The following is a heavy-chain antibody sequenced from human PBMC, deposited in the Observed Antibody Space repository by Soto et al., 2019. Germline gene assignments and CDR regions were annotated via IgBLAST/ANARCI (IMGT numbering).Heavy chain of an antibody. V-gene: IGHV3-21*01. J-gene: IGHJ4*02. CDR3: ARAPNDDRSAYHDY. Sequence: EVQLVESGGGLVKPGGSLRLSCAASGFTFTSYTMNWVRQAPGKGLEWVSSISSGSSYKYHADSVKGRFTISRDNAKNSLYLQMNSLRAEDTALYYCARAPNDDRSAYHDYWGQGTLVTVSS. CDR1: GFTFTSYT. CDR2: ISSGSSYK. D-gene: IGHD3-3*01.